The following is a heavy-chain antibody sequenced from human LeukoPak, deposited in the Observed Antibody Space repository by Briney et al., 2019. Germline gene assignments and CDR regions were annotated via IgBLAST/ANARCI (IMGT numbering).Heavy chain of an antibody. CDR1: AGSFSTGNYY. V-gene: IGHV4-61*02. Sequence: SETLSFPCTVSAGSFSTGNYYWTWIRQPAGKGLEGIGRISTSGSTNYNPSLKSRVTTSVDTSNNQFSLKVYSVTAADTAVYYCVRQVVAVATTFDSWGQGTLVTVSS. CDR2: ISTSGST. CDR3: VRQVVAVATTFDS. J-gene: IGHJ4*02. D-gene: IGHD2-15*01.